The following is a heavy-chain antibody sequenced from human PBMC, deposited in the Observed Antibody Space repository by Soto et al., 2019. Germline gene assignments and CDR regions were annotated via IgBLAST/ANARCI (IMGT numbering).Heavy chain of an antibody. J-gene: IGHJ6*02. V-gene: IGHV3-23*01. CDR2: ISGTGSPT. Sequence: EVQLLESGGGLGQPGGSLRLSCAASGFTFSSYAMTWVRQAPGRGLEWVAAISGTGSPTYYADSVKGRFTISRDNSKTTLYLQMNSLRSDDTAVYCWARDMSGGTYNYYYGMDVWGQGTKVTVSS. CDR3: ARDMSGGTYNYYYGMDV. CDR1: GFTFSSYA. D-gene: IGHD1-26*01.